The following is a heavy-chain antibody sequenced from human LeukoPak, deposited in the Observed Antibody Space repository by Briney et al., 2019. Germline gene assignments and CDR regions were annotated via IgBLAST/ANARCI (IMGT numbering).Heavy chain of an antibody. J-gene: IGHJ5*02. CDR1: GFTFSSYE. CDR3: ARDMVFGVVIRFRRFDP. Sequence: GGSLRLSCAASGFTFSSYEMNWVRQAPGKGLEWVSYISSSGSTIYYADSVKGRFTISRDNAKNSLYLQMNSLRAEVTAVYYCARDMVFGVVIRFRRFDPWGQGTLVTVS. V-gene: IGHV3-48*03. D-gene: IGHD3-3*01. CDR2: ISSSGSTI.